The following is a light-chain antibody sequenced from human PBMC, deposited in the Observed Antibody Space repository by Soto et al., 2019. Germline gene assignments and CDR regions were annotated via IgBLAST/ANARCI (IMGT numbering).Light chain of an antibody. V-gene: IGKV3-20*01. J-gene: IGKJ1*01. CDR2: GAS. Sequence: EIVLTQSPGTLSLSPGERASLSCRASQSVASAYLAWYQHKPGQAPRLLIFGASSRATGIPDRFSGSGSGTAFTLTISRLEPEDSAVYYCQQYGASRWTFGQGTKVE. CDR1: QSVASAY. CDR3: QQYGASRWT.